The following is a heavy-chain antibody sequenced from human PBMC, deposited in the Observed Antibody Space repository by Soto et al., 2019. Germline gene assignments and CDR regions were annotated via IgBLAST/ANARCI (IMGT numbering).Heavy chain of an antibody. V-gene: IGHV3-33*01. Sequence: QVQLVESGGGVVQPGRSLRLSCAASGFNFNNSGMHWVRQAPGKGLEWVAVIWNDGNGYYYANSVKGRFTISRDNSKNTLYLQMSSLRAEDTAVYYCARRQISPPTRGAASARGGMDVWGQGTTVTVSS. CDR2: IWNDGNGY. J-gene: IGHJ6*02. CDR1: GFNFNNSG. D-gene: IGHD6-13*01. CDR3: ARRQISPPTRGAASARGGMDV.